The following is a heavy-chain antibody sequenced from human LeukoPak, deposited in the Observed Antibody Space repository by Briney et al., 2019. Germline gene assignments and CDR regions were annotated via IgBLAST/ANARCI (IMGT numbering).Heavy chain of an antibody. Sequence: GGSLRLSCVASGFTFSSYAMNWVRQTPGKGLECVSGIVGSGGITYYADSMKGRFTISRDNSKKTLYLQMNSLRAEDTAVYYCAKDGWNDIPDYWGQGTLVTVSS. V-gene: IGHV3-23*01. CDR3: AKDGWNDIPDY. D-gene: IGHD1-1*01. CDR1: GFTFSSYA. CDR2: IVGSGGIT. J-gene: IGHJ4*02.